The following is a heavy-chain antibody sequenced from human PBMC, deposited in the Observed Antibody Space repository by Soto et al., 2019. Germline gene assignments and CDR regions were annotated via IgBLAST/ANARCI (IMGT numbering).Heavy chain of an antibody. J-gene: IGHJ5*02. CDR3: ARERYYGSGTPNWFDP. V-gene: IGHV1-3*01. Sequence: ASVKVSCKASGYTXTSYAMHWVRQAPGQRLEWMGWINAGNGNTKYSQKFQGRVTITRDTSASTAYMELSSLRSEDTAVYYCARERYYGSGTPNWFDPWGQGTLVTVSS. D-gene: IGHD3-10*01. CDR2: INAGNGNT. CDR1: GYTXTSYA.